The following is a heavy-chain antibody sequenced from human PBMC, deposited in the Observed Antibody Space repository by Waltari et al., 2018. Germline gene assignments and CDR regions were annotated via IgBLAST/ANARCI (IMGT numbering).Heavy chain of an antibody. Sequence: EVQLVQSGAEVKKPGATVKISCEASGYTFTDYYMHWVQQAPGKGLEWMGRVDPEDGETIYTKKFQGRVTITADTSTDTAYMELSSLRSEDTAVYYCATVHYGGNGAFDIWGQGTMVTVSS. D-gene: IGHD4-17*01. CDR3: ATVHYGGNGAFDI. V-gene: IGHV1-69-2*01. J-gene: IGHJ3*02. CDR1: GYTFTDYY. CDR2: VDPEDGET.